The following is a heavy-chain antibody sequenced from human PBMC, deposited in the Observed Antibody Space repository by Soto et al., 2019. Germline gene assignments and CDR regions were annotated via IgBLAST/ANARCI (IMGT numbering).Heavy chain of an antibody. CDR1: GYTFITHG. CDR3: ARDSYPRAYFFDY. V-gene: IGHV1-18*04. D-gene: IGHD3-10*01. CDR2: ISGHNGKT. Sequence: QVHLLQSGGEVKKPGASVKVSCKASGYTFITHGISWVRQAPGQGLEWRGWISGHNGKTNYAQKFQGRVTMTTDTSTSTAFIELRSLRSDDTAVYYCARDSYPRAYFFDYWGQGTLGSVSS. J-gene: IGHJ4*02.